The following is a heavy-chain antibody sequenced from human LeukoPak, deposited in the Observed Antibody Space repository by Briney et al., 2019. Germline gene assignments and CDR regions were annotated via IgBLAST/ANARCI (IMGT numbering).Heavy chain of an antibody. Sequence: GGSQRLSCAASGFTVSSNYMSWVRQAPGKGLEWVSVIYSGGSTYYADSVKGRFTTPRDISKNTLYLQMNSLRAEDTAVYYCASVNGDGAEYFQHWGQGTLVTVSS. CDR2: IYSGGST. CDR1: GFTVSSNY. CDR3: ASVNGDGAEYFQH. D-gene: IGHD2-21*01. J-gene: IGHJ1*01. V-gene: IGHV3-53*01.